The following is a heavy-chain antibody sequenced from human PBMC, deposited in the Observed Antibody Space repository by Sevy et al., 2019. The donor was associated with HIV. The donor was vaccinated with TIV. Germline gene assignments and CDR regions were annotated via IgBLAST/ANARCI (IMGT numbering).Heavy chain of an antibody. Sequence: GGSLRISCEGSGFTFSNYWVTWVRKAPGKGLEWVANIKEDGSDKDYGDSVKARFSLSRDKAKNSLYLQMDSMRAEDTALNYCVRDGLTGPTDFDHWRQGTLVIVSS. D-gene: IGHD2-21*02. CDR2: IKEDGSDK. CDR3: VRDGLTGPTDFDH. CDR1: GFTFSNYW. J-gene: IGHJ4*02. V-gene: IGHV3-7*01.